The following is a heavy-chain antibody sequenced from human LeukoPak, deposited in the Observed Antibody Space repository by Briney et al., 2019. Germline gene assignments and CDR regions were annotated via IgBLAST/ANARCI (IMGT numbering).Heavy chain of an antibody. CDR2: IYPGDSDT. J-gene: IGHJ4*02. Sequence: GESLKISCKGSGSSFTNSWIGWVRRLPGKGLEWMGMIYPGDSDTRSSPSFQGQVSISADKSISTAYLQWSSLRASDTAMYYCATQTLGYCSRGSCSFNYWGQGTLVTVSS. CDR1: GSSFTNSW. CDR3: ATQTLGYCSRGSCSFNY. V-gene: IGHV5-51*01. D-gene: IGHD2-15*01.